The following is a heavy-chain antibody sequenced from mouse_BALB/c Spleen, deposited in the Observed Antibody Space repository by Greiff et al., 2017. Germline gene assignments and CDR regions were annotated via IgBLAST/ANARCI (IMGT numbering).Heavy chain of an antibody. CDR2: IYPGDGDT. J-gene: IGHJ4*01. CDR1: GYTFTSYW. CDR3: ARYPDYDEVDY. D-gene: IGHD2-4*01. Sequence: QVQLQQSGAELARPGASVKLSCKASGYTFTSYWMQWVKQRPGQGLEWIGAIYPGDGDTRYTQKFKGKATLTADKSSSTAYMQLSSLASEDSAVYYCARYPDYDEVDYWGQGTSVTVSS. V-gene: IGHV1-87*01.